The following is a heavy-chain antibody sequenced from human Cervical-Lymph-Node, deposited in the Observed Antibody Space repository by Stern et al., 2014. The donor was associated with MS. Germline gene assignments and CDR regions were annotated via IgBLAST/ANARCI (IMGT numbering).Heavy chain of an antibody. CDR2: INPSGAT. Sequence: QVQLLQPGSEVKKPGASVKVSCKDSEYTHNNYLIHWVRQAPGQRPDWMGVINPSGATNYAQKVQDRVTMTTDASTSTFYMELSRLRSEDTAVYYCAVRYCSGGRCYSVPDVWGQGTTVIVSS. J-gene: IGHJ6*02. D-gene: IGHD2-15*01. CDR3: AVRYCSGGRCYSVPDV. V-gene: IGHV1-46*02. CDR1: EYTHNNYL.